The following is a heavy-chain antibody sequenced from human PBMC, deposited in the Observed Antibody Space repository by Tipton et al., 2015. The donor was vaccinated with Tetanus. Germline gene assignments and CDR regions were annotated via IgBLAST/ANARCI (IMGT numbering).Heavy chain of an antibody. Sequence: QVQLVQSGAEVKKPGSSVKVSCETSGGSFSTYITSWARQAPGQGLEWMGSIIPIFGTITYAQKFQGRLTITADKASNTAHMTLSSLRCEDSAVYYRARSKGGTREYYAIKDWGQGTWVSVAS. J-gene: IGHJ4*02. CDR3: ARSKGGTREYYAIKD. V-gene: IGHV1-69*06. CDR2: IIPIFGTI. CDR1: GGSFSTYI. D-gene: IGHD3-3*01.